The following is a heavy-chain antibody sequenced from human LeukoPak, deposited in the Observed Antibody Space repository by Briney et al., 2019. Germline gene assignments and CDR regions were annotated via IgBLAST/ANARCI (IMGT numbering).Heavy chain of an antibody. CDR1: GRCISSGDYY. V-gene: IGHV4-30-4*02. CDR3: ARSYYDIVTGPYYFDY. D-gene: IGHD3-9*01. CDR2: IYYSGST. J-gene: IGHJ4*01. Sequence: PSYTVSPIRTVYGRCISSGDYYWSWIRQPPGKGLEWIGYIYYSGSTYYNPSLKSRGTISVDTSKNQFSLKLSSVTAADTAVYYCARSYYDIVTGPYYFDYWGHGTPVTVSS.